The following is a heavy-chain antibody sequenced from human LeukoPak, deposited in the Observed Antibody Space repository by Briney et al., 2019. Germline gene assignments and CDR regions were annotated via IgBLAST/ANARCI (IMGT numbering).Heavy chain of an antibody. Sequence: PGGSLRLSCAASGFTFSSYAMSWVRQAPGKGLGWVSAISGSGGSTYYADSVKGRFTISRDNSKNTLYLQMNSLRAEDTAVYYCAKGGYCSSTSCYSSFLTYYYYYGMDVWGQGTTVTVSS. V-gene: IGHV3-23*01. CDR2: ISGSGGST. CDR1: GFTFSSYA. CDR3: AKGGYCSSTSCYSSFLTYYYYYGMDV. D-gene: IGHD2-2*01. J-gene: IGHJ6*02.